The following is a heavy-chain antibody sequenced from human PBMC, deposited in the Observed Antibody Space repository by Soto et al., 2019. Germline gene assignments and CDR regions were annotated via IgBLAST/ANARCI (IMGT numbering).Heavy chain of an antibody. D-gene: IGHD1-26*01. CDR2: VYYSGST. V-gene: IGHV4-39*07. CDR1: GGSVSSSSYY. J-gene: IGHJ4*02. Sequence: SETLSLTCTVSGGSVSSSSYYWGWVRQPPGKGLEWIGCVYYSGSTYYNPSLKSRVTISVDKSKNQFSLKLSSVTAADTAVYYCARVGHSGSAGYWGQGTLVTVSS. CDR3: ARVGHSGSAGY.